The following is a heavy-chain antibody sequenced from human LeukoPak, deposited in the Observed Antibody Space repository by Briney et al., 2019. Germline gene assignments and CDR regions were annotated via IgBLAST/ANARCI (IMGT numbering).Heavy chain of an antibody. CDR3: AGEKLLGYCSGGSCSKDY. CDR1: GGSISSGSYY. J-gene: IGHJ4*02. D-gene: IGHD2-15*01. V-gene: IGHV4-61*02. CDR2: IYTSGST. Sequence: SQTLSLTCTVSGGSISSGSYYWSWIRRPAGKGLEWIGRIYTSGSTNYNPSLKSRVTISVDTSKNQFSLKLSSVTAADTAVYYCAGEKLLGYCSGGSCSKDYWGQGTLVTVSS.